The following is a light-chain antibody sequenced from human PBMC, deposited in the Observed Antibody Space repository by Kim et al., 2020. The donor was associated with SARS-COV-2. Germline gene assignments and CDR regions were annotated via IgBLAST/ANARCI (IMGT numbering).Light chain of an antibody. CDR2: DTN. V-gene: IGLV1-40*01. J-gene: IGLJ2*01. Sequence: QGVTISCTGTNSNNGKNYDVHWYQQIPGTAPKLLIYDTNNRPSGVPGRFSGSKSGTSASLAINGLQAEDEADFYCQSYDSSLRSVVFGGGTQLTVL. CDR3: QSYDSSLRSVV. CDR1: NSNNGKNYD.